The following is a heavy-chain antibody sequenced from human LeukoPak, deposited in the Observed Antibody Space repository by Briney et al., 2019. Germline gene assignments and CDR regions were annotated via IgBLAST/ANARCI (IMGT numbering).Heavy chain of an antibody. J-gene: IGHJ3*02. CDR2: IYHSGST. D-gene: IGHD6-6*01. V-gene: IGHV4-30-2*01. Sequence: SETLSLTCTVSGGSISSGGYYWSWIRQPPGKGLEWIGYIYHSGSTYYNPSLKSRVTISVDRSKNQFSLKLSSVTAADTAVYYCARDQPDYSSSSGAFDIWGQGTMVTVSS. CDR3: ARDQPDYSSSSGAFDI. CDR1: GGSISSGGYY.